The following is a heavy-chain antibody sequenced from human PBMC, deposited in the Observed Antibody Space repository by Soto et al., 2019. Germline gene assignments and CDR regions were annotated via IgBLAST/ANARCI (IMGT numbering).Heavy chain of an antibody. Sequence: QLHLVQSGAVVKKPGASVTVSCSASGYPVTAYYMHWVRQAPGRGLEWMGGINPATGAAKYTQTFRGRVPMTRDQSPRTDFMELSGLQSEDTAVFYWARGGGVGVAGSAAFDMWGQGTLVTVSS. D-gene: IGHD3-3*01. CDR3: ARGGGVGVAGSAAFDM. CDR2: INPATGAA. V-gene: IGHV1-2*02. J-gene: IGHJ3*02. CDR1: GYPVTAYY.